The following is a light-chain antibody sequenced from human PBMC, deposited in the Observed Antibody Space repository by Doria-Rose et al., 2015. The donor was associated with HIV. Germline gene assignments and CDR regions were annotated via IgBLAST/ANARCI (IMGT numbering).Light chain of an antibody. CDR1: QSVSSN. CDR2: DAS. J-gene: IGKJ3*01. CDR3: QQRSNWPPIFT. Sequence: SPATLSLSPGERATLSCRASQSVSSNLAWYQQKPGQAPRLLIYDASNRATGILARFSGSGSGTDFTLTISSLEPEDFAVYFCQQRSNWPPIFTFGPGTKVDI. V-gene: IGKV3-11*01.